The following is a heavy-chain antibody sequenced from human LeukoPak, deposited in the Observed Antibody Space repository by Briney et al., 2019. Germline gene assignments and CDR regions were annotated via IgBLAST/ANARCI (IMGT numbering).Heavy chain of an antibody. Sequence: GGSLRLSCAASGFTFSSYAMSWVRQAPGKGLEWVSAISGSGGSTYYADSVKGRFTISRDNAKNSLYLQMNSLRAEDTAVYYCARDRYSGSYPLDVWGKGTTVTVSS. J-gene: IGHJ6*04. V-gene: IGHV3-23*01. D-gene: IGHD1-26*01. CDR2: ISGSGGST. CDR1: GFTFSSYA. CDR3: ARDRYSGSYPLDV.